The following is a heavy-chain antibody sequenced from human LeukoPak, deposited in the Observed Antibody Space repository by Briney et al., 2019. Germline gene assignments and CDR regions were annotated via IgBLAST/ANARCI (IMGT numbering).Heavy chain of an antibody. CDR1: GGSISSFY. Sequence: SETLSLTCTVSGGSISSFYWSWIRQPPGKGLGWIGDIYYSGSTNYNPSLKSRVTISVDTPKNQFSLKLSSVTAADTAVYYCARPMRDSSGYADAFDIWGQGTMVTVSS. CDR2: IYYSGST. D-gene: IGHD3-22*01. V-gene: IGHV4-59*08. CDR3: ARPMRDSSGYADAFDI. J-gene: IGHJ3*02.